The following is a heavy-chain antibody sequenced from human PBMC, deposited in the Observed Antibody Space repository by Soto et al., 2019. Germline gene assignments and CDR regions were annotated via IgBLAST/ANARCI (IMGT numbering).Heavy chain of an antibody. CDR3: ARDGSDIVVVLVATSPSYNCMDV. J-gene: IGHJ6*02. CDR1: GLPLQNSW. D-gene: IGHD2-15*01. Sequence: GGFLRLSCAAPGLPLQNSWLSWVRQVPGKGLEWVANIMQDGSETNYVDSVKGRFTNTRDNAKDSLYLQMTSLKAEDTCVDVGARDGSDIVVVLVATSPSYNCMDVWGRGTTVTVP. CDR2: IMQDGSET. V-gene: IGHV3-7*03.